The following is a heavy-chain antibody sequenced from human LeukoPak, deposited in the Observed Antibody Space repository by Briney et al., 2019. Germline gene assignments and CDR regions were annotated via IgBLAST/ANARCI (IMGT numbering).Heavy chain of an antibody. CDR3: GRGLGLGGLGGLFAY. V-gene: IGHV3-53*01. Sequence: GGSLRLSCAASGFTVSSNYMSWVRQAPGKGLEWVSVIYSGGSTYYADSVKGRFTISRDNSKNTLYLQMNSLRAEDTAVYYCGRGLGLGGLGGLFAYGGREPRDPFSS. J-gene: IGHJ4*02. D-gene: IGHD3-16*01. CDR2: IYSGGST. CDR1: GFTVSSNY.